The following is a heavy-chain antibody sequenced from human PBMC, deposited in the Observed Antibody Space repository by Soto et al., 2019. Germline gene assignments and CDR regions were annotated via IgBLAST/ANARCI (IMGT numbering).Heavy chain of an antibody. D-gene: IGHD4-17*01. Sequence: SDTLSLTCTVSGGSISSSSYYWGWIRQPPGKGLEWIGYIYHSGSTYYNPSLKSRVTISVDRSKNQFSLKLSSVTAADTAVYYCARKDDYGDEFDYWGQGTLVTVSS. CDR2: IYHSGST. V-gene: IGHV4-30-2*01. CDR3: ARKDDYGDEFDY. CDR1: GGSISSSSYY. J-gene: IGHJ4*02.